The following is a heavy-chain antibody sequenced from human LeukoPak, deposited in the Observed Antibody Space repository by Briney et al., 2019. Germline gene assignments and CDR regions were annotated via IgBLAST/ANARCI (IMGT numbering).Heavy chain of an antibody. Sequence: GGSLRLSCAASGFTFSSYEMNWVRQAPGKGLEWVSYMSSSGRLIFYADSVRGRFTISRDNARNSLYLQMNSLRAEDTAVYYCAREDEDAFDIWGQGTMVTVSS. V-gene: IGHV3-48*03. CDR3: AREDEDAFDI. J-gene: IGHJ3*02. CDR1: GFTFSSYE. CDR2: MSSSGRLI.